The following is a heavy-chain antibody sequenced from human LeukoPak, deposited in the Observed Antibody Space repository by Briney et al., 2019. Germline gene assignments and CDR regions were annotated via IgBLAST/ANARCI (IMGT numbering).Heavy chain of an antibody. Sequence: QPGRSLRLSCAASGFTFSSYGMHWVRQAPRKGLEWVAVIWYDGSNKYYADSVKGRFTISRDNSKNTLYLQMNSLRAEDTAVYYCARDQRSSGWYLSSNWFDPWGQGTLVTVSS. CDR3: ARDQRSSGWYLSSNWFDP. D-gene: IGHD6-19*01. CDR2: IWYDGSNK. J-gene: IGHJ5*02. V-gene: IGHV3-33*01. CDR1: GFTFSSYG.